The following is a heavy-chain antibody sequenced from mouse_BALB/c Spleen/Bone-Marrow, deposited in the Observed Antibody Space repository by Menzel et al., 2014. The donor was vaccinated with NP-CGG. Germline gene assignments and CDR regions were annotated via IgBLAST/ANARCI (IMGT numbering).Heavy chain of an antibody. CDR3: ARNYGNTDY. Sequence: QVQLQQSGAELVKPGASVKLSCKASGYTFTSYWMHWVKQRPGQGLEWIGEINPSNGRTNYNEKLKTKATLTVDKSSSTAYMELSSLTSEDSAVYYCARNYGNTDYWGQGTTLTVSS. CDR2: INPSNGRT. D-gene: IGHD2-1*01. J-gene: IGHJ2*01. V-gene: IGHV1S81*02. CDR1: GYTFTSYW.